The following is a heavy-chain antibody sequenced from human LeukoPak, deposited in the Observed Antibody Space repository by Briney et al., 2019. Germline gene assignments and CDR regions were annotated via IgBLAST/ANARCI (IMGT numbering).Heavy chain of an antibody. V-gene: IGHV1-69*13. D-gene: IGHD5-24*01. CDR2: IIPIFGTA. CDR1: GGTFSSYA. Sequence: VASVKVSCKASGGTFSSYAISWVRQAPGQGLEWMGGIIPIFGTANYAQKFQGRVTITADESTSTAYMELSSLRSEDTAVYYCARAKRNLEMATISFFDSFLDYYYGMDVWGQGTTVTVSS. J-gene: IGHJ6*02. CDR3: ARAKRNLEMATISFFDSFLDYYYGMDV.